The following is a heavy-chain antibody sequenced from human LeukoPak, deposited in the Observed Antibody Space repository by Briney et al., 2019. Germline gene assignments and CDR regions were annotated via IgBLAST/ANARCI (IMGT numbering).Heavy chain of an antibody. D-gene: IGHD3-22*01. J-gene: IGHJ3*01. Sequence: GSLRLSCAASGFSISIAWMSWVRQAPGKGLEWVGRIKSKGDGATRDYAAPVKDRFIISRDDSKNMLYLQMNSLKTEDTAIYYCAAVGEWLSNAFNLWGQGTMVTVSA. CDR3: AAVGEWLSNAFNL. CDR1: GFSISIAW. CDR2: IKSKGDGATR. V-gene: IGHV3-15*01.